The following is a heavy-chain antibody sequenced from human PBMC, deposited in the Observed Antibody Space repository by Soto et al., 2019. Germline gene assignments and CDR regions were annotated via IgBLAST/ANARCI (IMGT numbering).Heavy chain of an antibody. Sequence: PGGSLRLSCAASGFTFSGYAMHWLRQAPGKGLEWVAVISYDGSNKYYADSVKGRFTISRDNSKNTLYLQMNSLRAEDTAVYYCARLMVVVIPGALDIGGQGTMVTVSS. J-gene: IGHJ3*02. CDR2: ISYDGSNK. V-gene: IGHV3-30-3*01. CDR1: GFTFSGYA. CDR3: ARLMVVVIPGALDI. D-gene: IGHD3-22*01.